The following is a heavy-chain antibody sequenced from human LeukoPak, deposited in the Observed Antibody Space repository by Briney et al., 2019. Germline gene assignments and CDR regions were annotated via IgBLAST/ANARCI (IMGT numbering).Heavy chain of an antibody. CDR1: GFTFDDYG. CDR3: ARAKYYYDSSGYCD. Sequence: GGSLRLSCAASGFTFDDYGMSWVRQAPGKGLEWVSGINWNGGSTGYADSVKGRFTISKDNAKNSLYLQMNSLRAEDTALYYCARAKYYYDSSGYCDWGQGTLVTVSS. J-gene: IGHJ4*02. CDR2: INWNGGST. D-gene: IGHD3-22*01. V-gene: IGHV3-20*04.